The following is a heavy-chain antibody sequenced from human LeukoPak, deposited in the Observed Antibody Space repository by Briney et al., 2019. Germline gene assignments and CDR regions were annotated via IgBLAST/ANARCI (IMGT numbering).Heavy chain of an antibody. CDR1: GFNFSSYA. J-gene: IGHJ4*02. CDR3: AKRRVATVAFSFVY. D-gene: IGHD4-23*01. CDR2: ICGSGGST. V-gene: IGHV3-23*01. Sequence: GGSLRLSCAASGFNFSSYAMSWVRQAPGKGLEWVSTICGSGGSTYYADSVKGRFTISRDNSKNTLYLQMNSLRADDTAVYYCAKRRVATVAFSFVYWGQGTLGTVSS.